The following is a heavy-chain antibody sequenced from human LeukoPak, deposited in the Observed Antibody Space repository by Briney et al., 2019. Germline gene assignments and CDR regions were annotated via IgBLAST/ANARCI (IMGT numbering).Heavy chain of an antibody. D-gene: IGHD3-10*01. J-gene: IGHJ5*02. Sequence: SETLSLTCTVSGGSISSYYWSWIRQPPGKGLEWIGYIYYSGSTNYNPSLESRVTISVDTSKNQFSLKLSSVTAADTAVYYCARAAPSYYGSGGGWFDPWGQGTLVTVSS. CDR2: IYYSGST. CDR3: ARAAPSYYGSGGGWFDP. CDR1: GGSISSYY. V-gene: IGHV4-59*01.